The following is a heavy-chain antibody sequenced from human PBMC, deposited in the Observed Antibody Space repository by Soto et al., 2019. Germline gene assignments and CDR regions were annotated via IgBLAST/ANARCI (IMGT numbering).Heavy chain of an antibody. CDR2: IIPIFGTA. J-gene: IGHJ6*02. V-gene: IGHV1-69*13. Sequence: SVKVSCKASGGTFSSYAISWVRQAPGQGLEWMGGIIPIFGTANYAQKFQGRVTITADESTSTAYMELSSLRSEDTAVYYCATDYHLALHYYYGMDVSGQGPTVTVYS. CDR3: ATDYHLALHYYYGMDV. D-gene: IGHD2-2*01. CDR1: GGTFSSYA.